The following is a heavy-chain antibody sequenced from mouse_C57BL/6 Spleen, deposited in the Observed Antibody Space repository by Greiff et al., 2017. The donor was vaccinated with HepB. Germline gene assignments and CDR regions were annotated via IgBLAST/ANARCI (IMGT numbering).Heavy chain of an antibody. Sequence: EVQLQQSGPVLVKPGASVKMSCKASGYTFTDYYMNWVKQSHGKSLEWIGVINPYNGGTSYNQKFKGKATLTVDKSSSPAYMELNSLTSEDSAVYYCGTDYVYAMDYWGQGTSVTVSS. CDR1: GYTFTDYY. CDR2: INPYNGGT. CDR3: GTDYVYAMDY. J-gene: IGHJ4*01. V-gene: IGHV1-19*01. D-gene: IGHD2-4*01.